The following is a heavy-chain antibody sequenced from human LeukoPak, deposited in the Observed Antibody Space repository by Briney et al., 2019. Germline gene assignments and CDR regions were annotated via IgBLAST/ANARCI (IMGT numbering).Heavy chain of an antibody. Sequence: GGSLRLSCSASGFTFSSHCMNWVRQTPGKGLEWVSSISTSSSFIYYADSVKGRFTISRDNVKSSLYLQMNSLRAEDTAVYYCARNYDFWSSPQGYMDVWGKGTTVTVSS. CDR3: ARNYDFWSSPQGYMDV. CDR1: GFTFSSHC. V-gene: IGHV3-21*01. D-gene: IGHD3-3*01. CDR2: ISTSSSFI. J-gene: IGHJ6*03.